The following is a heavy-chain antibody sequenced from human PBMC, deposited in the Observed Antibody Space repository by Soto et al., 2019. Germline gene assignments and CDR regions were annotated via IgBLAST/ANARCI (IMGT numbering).Heavy chain of an antibody. D-gene: IGHD6-13*01. CDR3: ARDYLRGIALVKGARLV. CDR1: GGSISSSNW. J-gene: IGHJ4*02. V-gene: IGHV4-4*02. CDR2: IYHSGST. Sequence: SETLSLTCAVSGGSISSSNWWSWVRQPPGKGLEWIGEIYHSGSTNYNPSLKSRVTISVDKSKNQFSLKLSSVTAADTAVYYCARDYLRGIALVKGARLVWGQGTLVTVSS.